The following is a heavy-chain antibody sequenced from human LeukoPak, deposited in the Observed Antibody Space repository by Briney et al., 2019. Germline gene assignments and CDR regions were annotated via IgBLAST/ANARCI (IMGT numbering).Heavy chain of an antibody. Sequence: GVSLRLSCAASGFTFNIYGMTWVREAPGKGLEWVSAISSGGTTYYADSVQGRFTISRDNSKNTLYLQISSLRAEDTAVYYCAKAVLTGYYLDSWGQGTLVTVSS. J-gene: IGHJ4*02. CDR3: AKAVLTGYYLDS. CDR2: ISSGGTT. CDR1: GFTFNIYG. D-gene: IGHD3-9*01. V-gene: IGHV3-23*01.